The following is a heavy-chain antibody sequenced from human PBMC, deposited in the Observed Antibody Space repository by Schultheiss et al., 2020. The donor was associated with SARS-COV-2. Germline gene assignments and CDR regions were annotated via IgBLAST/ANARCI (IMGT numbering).Heavy chain of an antibody. CDR3: ARSGCSSTSCPYYYYYGMDV. CDR2: INPSGGST. D-gene: IGHD2-2*01. Sequence: ASVKVSCKASGYTFTSYYMHWVRQAPGQGLEWMGIINPSGGSTSYAQKFQGRVTMTRDTSTSTVYMDLSSLRSEDTAVYYCARSGCSSTSCPYYYYYGMDVWGQGTTVTVSS. CDR1: GYTFTSYY. V-gene: IGHV1-46*01. J-gene: IGHJ6*02.